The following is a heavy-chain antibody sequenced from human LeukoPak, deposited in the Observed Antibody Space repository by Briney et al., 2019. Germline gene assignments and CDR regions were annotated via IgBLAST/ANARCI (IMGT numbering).Heavy chain of an antibody. CDR2: IRSKAYGGTT. J-gene: IGHJ6*03. CDR1: GFTFGDYG. CDR3: SHTPSDFWSGYSIPYYMDV. Sequence: GGSLRLSCTASGFTFGDYGMSWVRQAPGKGLEWVGFIRSKAYGGTTEYAASVKGRFTISRDDSKSIAYLQMNSLKTDDTAVYYCSHTPSDFWSGYSIPYYMDVWGKGTTVTVSS. D-gene: IGHD3-3*01. V-gene: IGHV3-49*04.